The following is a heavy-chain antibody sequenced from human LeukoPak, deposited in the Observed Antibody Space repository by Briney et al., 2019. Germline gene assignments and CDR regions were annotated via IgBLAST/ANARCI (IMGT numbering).Heavy chain of an antibody. D-gene: IGHD2-2*01. CDR2: IWDDGSNK. Sequence: PGGSLRLSCAASGFTFSSYGMHWVRQAPGKGLEWVAVIWDDGSNKYYPDSVKGRFTISRDNSKNTLYLQVNSLRAEDTAVYYCAKDNPIEEVPGLGPGHWGQGTLVTVSS. CDR1: GFTFSSYG. J-gene: IGHJ4*02. CDR3: AKDNPIEEVPGLGPGH. V-gene: IGHV3-33*06.